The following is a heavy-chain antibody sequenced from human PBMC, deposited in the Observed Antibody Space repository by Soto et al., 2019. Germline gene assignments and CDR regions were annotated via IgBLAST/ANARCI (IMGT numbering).Heavy chain of an antibody. Sequence: GASVKVSCKASGYTFTGYYMHWVRQAPGQGLEWMGWINPNSGGTNYAQKFQGWVTMTRDTSISTAYMELSRLRSDDTAVYYCAREVYRPGYYYGMDVWGQGTTVTVS. CDR1: GYTFTGYY. D-gene: IGHD4-4*01. CDR3: AREVYRPGYYYGMDV. J-gene: IGHJ6*02. CDR2: INPNSGGT. V-gene: IGHV1-2*04.